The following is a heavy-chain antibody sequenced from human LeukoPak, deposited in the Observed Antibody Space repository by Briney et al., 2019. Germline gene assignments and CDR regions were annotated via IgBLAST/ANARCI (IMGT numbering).Heavy chain of an antibody. D-gene: IGHD1-20*01. J-gene: IGHJ4*02. CDR1: GFSFDDYA. CDR3: ARGGGNWNYAGY. Sequence: PGTSLRLSCAASGFSFDDYAMHWVRQAPGKGLEWVSGISWNSGSIGYADSVKGRFTISRDNAKNSLYLQMNSLRAEDTAVYYCARGGGNWNYAGYWGQGTLVTVSS. CDR2: ISWNSGSI. V-gene: IGHV3-9*01.